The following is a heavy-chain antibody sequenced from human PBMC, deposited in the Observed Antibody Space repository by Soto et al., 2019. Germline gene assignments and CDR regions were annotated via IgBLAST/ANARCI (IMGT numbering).Heavy chain of an antibody. J-gene: IGHJ3*01. CDR3: AKGRPDCVSTTCYLLVAFDV. Sequence: QVQLVQSGGGVVQPGRSLRLSCAASGFTFSSYVTHWVRQAPGKGLEWVAVISHDGSKKYYADSVKGRFTISRDNSKNTLYLQMNSLRAEDTAVYYCAKGRPDCVSTTCYLLVAFDVWGQGTMVNVSS. V-gene: IGHV3-30*18. CDR2: ISHDGSKK. CDR1: GFTFSSYV. D-gene: IGHD2-2*01.